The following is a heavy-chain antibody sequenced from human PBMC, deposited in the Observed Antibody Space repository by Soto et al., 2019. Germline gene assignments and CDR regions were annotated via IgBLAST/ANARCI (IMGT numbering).Heavy chain of an antibody. CDR1: GGTCIDYY. Sequence: PVGSLRLSCAASGGTCIDYYMSWIRQATGKGLEWVSYISSSGSTIYYADSVKGRFTISRDNAKNSLYLQMNSLRAEDTAVYYCARSYSLDKSTRLRFLEWSQPMNYYYYMDVWGKGTTVTVSS. CDR2: ISSSGSTI. V-gene: IGHV3-11*01. D-gene: IGHD3-3*01. CDR3: ARSYSLDKSTRLRFLEWSQPMNYYYYMDV. J-gene: IGHJ6*03.